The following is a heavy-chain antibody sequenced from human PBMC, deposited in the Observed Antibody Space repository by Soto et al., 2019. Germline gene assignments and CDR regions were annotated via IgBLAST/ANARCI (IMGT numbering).Heavy chain of an antibody. CDR1: GGSFSGYY. J-gene: IGHJ6*02. CDR3: ARGRSTRYYYYGMDV. Sequence: SETLSLTCAVYGGSFSGYYWSWIRQPPGKGLEWIGEINHSGSTNYSPSLKSRVTISVDTSKNQFSLKLSSVTAADTAVYYCARGRSTRYYYYGMDVWGQGTTVTVSS. D-gene: IGHD2-2*01. CDR2: INHSGST. V-gene: IGHV4-34*01.